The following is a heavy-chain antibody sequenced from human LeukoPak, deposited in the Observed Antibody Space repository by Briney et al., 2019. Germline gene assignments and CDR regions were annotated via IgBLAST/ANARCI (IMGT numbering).Heavy chain of an antibody. CDR3: ARSLGDAFDI. D-gene: IGHD7-27*01. V-gene: IGHV3-53*01. CDR2: IYSGGST. J-gene: IGHJ3*02. CDR1: GFPVSSNY. Sequence: GGSLPLSCAASGFPVSSNYMGGVRRAPGKGLGGVSVIYSGGSTYYADSVKGRFTISRDNSKNTLYLQMNSLRAEDTAVYYCARSLGDAFDIWGQGTMVTVSS.